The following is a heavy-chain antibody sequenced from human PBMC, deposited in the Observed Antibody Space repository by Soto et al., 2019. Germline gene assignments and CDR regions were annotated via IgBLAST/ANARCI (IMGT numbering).Heavy chain of an antibody. CDR1: GFTFSSYA. J-gene: IGHJ4*02. D-gene: IGHD5-12*01. CDR3: ARRDGYNFDY. Sequence: EVQLVESGRGLVQPGGSLRLSCAASGFTFSSYAMHWVRQAPGKGLEYVSAINSNGGSTYYANSVKGRFTISRDNSKNTLYLQMGSLRAEDMAVYYCARRDGYNFDYWGQGTLVTVSS. CDR2: INSNGGST. V-gene: IGHV3-64*01.